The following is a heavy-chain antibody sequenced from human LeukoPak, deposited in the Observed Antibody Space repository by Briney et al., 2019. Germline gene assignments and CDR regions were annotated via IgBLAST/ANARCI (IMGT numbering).Heavy chain of an antibody. CDR2: INPNSGGT. CDR1: GYTFTGYY. Sequence: ASVKVSCKASGYTFTGYYMHWVRQAPGQGLEWMGWINPNSGGTNYAQEFQGRVTMTRDTSISTAYMELSRLRSDDTAVYYCARGIWFGELSRGRFDPWGQGTLVTVSS. V-gene: IGHV1-2*02. J-gene: IGHJ5*02. CDR3: ARGIWFGELSRGRFDP. D-gene: IGHD3-10*01.